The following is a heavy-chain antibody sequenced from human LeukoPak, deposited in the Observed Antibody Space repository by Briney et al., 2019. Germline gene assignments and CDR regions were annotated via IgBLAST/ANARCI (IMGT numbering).Heavy chain of an antibody. V-gene: IGHV4-38-2*01. CDR3: ARSHDDILTGYYLNWFDP. CDR1: GYSISSGYY. CDR2: IYHSGST. J-gene: IGHJ5*02. Sequence: SETLSLTCAVSGYSISSGYYWGWIRQPPGKGLKWIGSIYHSGSTYYNPSLKSRVTISVDTSKNQFSLKLSSVTAADTAVYYCARSHDDILTGYYLNWFDPWGQGTLVTVSS. D-gene: IGHD3-9*01.